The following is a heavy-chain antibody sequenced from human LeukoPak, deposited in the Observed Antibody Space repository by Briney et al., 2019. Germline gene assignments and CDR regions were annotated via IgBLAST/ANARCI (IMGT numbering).Heavy chain of an antibody. D-gene: IGHD3-10*01. Sequence: GASVKVSCKASGYTFTSYGISWVRQAPGQGLEWMGWINPNSGGTNYAQKFQGRVTMTRDTSISTAYMELSRLRSDDTAVYYCARDRWFGAIYFDYWGQGTLVTVSS. CDR1: GYTFTSYG. V-gene: IGHV1-2*02. CDR2: INPNSGGT. CDR3: ARDRWFGAIYFDY. J-gene: IGHJ4*02.